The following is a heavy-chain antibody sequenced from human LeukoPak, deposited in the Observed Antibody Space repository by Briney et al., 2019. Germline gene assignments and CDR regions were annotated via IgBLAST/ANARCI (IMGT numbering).Heavy chain of an antibody. D-gene: IGHD3-16*02. Sequence: SETLSLTCVVSGGSMNDYYWSWVRQSPGKGLDWIGQIYYTGSANYNPSLKSRLTISVDTSKNQLSLRLRSLTAADTAVYFCARTPYSSGRLGGYPYYYMDVWGKGTTVTVTS. CDR3: ARTPYSSGRLGGYPYYYMDV. CDR2: IYYTGSA. J-gene: IGHJ6*04. V-gene: IGHV4-59*01. CDR1: GGSMNDYY.